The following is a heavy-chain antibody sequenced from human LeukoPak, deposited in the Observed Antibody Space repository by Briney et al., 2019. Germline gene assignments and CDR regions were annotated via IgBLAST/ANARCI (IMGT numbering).Heavy chain of an antibody. CDR2: INPSGGST. D-gene: IGHD2-2*01. CDR3: ARDRPVGYCSSTSCTRGINRFDP. V-gene: IGHV1-46*01. Sequence: PKASVKVSCKASGYTFTSYDINWVRQAPGQGLEWMGIINPSGGSTSYAQKFQGRVTMTRDTSTSTVYMELSSLRSEDTAVYYCARDRPVGYCSSTSCTRGINRFDPWGQGTLVTVSS. CDR1: GYTFTSYD. J-gene: IGHJ5*02.